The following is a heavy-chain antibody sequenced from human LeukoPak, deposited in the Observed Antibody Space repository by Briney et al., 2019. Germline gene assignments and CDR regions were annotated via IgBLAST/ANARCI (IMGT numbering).Heavy chain of an antibody. J-gene: IGHJ4*02. V-gene: IGHV3-64*01. CDR3: ATEFCDTKKCYEDALVY. CDR1: GFIFSTSN. CDR2: ISSMGDRN. Sequence: GGSLTLSCAVSGFIFSTSNMPWVRQAPGRGLECVSDISSMGDRNYYTRSVKSRFTISRDTYKNTLSLKLSSLTAEDVAVYYCATEFCDTKKCYEDALVYWGQETLVSVFS. D-gene: IGHD2-2*01.